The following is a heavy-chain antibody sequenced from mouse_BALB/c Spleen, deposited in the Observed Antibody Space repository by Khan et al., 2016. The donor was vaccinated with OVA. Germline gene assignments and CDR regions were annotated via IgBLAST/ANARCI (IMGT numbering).Heavy chain of an antibody. CDR2: ISPGSGNT. V-gene: IGHV1-77*01. J-gene: IGHJ3*01. CDR3: ARGWGAWFAY. Sequence: VQLQESGTELARPGASVKLSCKASGYIFIDYNINWVKQRTGQGLEWIGEISPGSGNTYYNEKFKGKATLTADKSSSTAYMQLSSLTSEDSAVYFCARGWGAWFAYWGQGTLVTVSA. CDR1: GYIFIDYN. D-gene: IGHD1-1*02.